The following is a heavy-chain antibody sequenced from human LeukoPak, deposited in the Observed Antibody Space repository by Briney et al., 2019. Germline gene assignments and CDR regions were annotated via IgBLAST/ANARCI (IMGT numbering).Heavy chain of an antibody. Sequence: GGSLRHSCAASGFTFSSYSMNWVRQAPGKGLEWGSSISSSSSYIYYADSVKGRFTISRDNAKNSLYLQMNSLRAEDTAVYYCASIGLDAFDIWGQGTMVTVSS. D-gene: IGHD1-26*01. CDR3: ASIGLDAFDI. V-gene: IGHV3-21*01. CDR1: GFTFSSYS. J-gene: IGHJ3*02. CDR2: ISSSSSYI.